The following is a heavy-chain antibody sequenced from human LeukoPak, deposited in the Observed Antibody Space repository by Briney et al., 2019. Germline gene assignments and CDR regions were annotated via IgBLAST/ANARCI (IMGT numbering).Heavy chain of an antibody. CDR3: AKGQNGALRDY. Sequence: GGSLRLSCTASGFTFSSYAMVWVRPAPRKGLEWVSAISTSGADASYADSVKGRFTVSRDNSKNTLSLQTNSLRADNTALYYCAKGQNGALRDYWGQGTLVTVSS. CDR2: ISTSGADA. V-gene: IGHV3-23*01. D-gene: IGHD4-17*01. CDR1: GFTFSSYA. J-gene: IGHJ4*02.